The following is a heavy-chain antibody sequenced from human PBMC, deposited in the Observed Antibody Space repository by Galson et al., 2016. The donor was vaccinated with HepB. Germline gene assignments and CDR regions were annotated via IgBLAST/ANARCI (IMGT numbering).Heavy chain of an antibody. CDR1: GGTFSNYA. Sequence: SVKVSCKASGGTFSNYAISWVRQAPGQGLEWMGGIISIFDTPIYAQKFQGRVTLTADESTSTAYMELSSLRSDDTAVYYCARDGYFQTTSHDAFDIWGQGTMVTVSS. D-gene: IGHD3-22*01. V-gene: IGHV1-69*13. CDR3: ARDGYFQTTSHDAFDI. CDR2: IISIFDTP. J-gene: IGHJ3*02.